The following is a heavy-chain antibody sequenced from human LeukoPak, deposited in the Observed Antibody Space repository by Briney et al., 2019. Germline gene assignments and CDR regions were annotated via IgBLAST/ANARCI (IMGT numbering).Heavy chain of an antibody. CDR2: IHSDGSST. Sequence: PGGSLGLSCAASGFTFSNYWMHWVRQAPGKGLVWVSRIHSDGSSTTFADSVKGRFTISRDNAENTLYLQMNSLRAEDTAVYFCARGNAHAFDIWGQGTMVTVFS. J-gene: IGHJ3*02. D-gene: IGHD1-1*01. CDR3: ARGNAHAFDI. V-gene: IGHV3-74*01. CDR1: GFTFSNYW.